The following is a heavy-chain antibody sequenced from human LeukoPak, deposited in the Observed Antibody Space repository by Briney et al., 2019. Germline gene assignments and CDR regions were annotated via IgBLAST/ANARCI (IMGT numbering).Heavy chain of an antibody. D-gene: IGHD6-13*01. J-gene: IGHJ4*02. CDR1: GGSFSGYY. CDR2: INHSGST. V-gene: IGHV4-34*01. Sequence: PSETLSLTCAVYGGSFSGYYWSWIRQPPGKGLEWIGEINHSGSTNYNPSLKSRVTISVDTSKNQFSLKLSSVTAADTAVYYCARGPGIAAAGPLDYWGQGTLVTVSS. CDR3: ARGPGIAAAGPLDY.